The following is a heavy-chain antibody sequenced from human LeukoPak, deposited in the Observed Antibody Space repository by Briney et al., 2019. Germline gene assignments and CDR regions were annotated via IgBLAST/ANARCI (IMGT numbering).Heavy chain of an antibody. J-gene: IGHJ4*02. Sequence: SETLSLTCTVSGGSISSYYWSWIRQPPGKGLEWIGYIYYSGSTNYNPSLKSRVTISVDTSKNQFSLKLSSVTAADTAVYYCARAHVKWELYYRSIVFDYWGQGTLVTVSS. D-gene: IGHD1-26*01. V-gene: IGHV4-59*01. CDR3: ARAHVKWELYYRSIVFDY. CDR1: GGSISSYY. CDR2: IYYSGST.